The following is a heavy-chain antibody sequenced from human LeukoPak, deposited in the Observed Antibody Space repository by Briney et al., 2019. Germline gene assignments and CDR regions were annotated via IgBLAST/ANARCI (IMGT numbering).Heavy chain of an antibody. CDR1: GYTITSYD. V-gene: IGHV1-8*01. CDR3: ARGKRYFDWLSDYYYYYMDV. D-gene: IGHD3-9*01. J-gene: IGHJ6*03. CDR2: MNPNSGNT. Sequence: ASVKVSCKASGYTITSYDINWVRQATGQGLEWMGWMNPNSGNTGYAQKFQGRVTMTRNTSISTAYMELSSLRSEDTAVYYCARGKRYFDWLSDYYYYYMDVWGKGTTVTISS.